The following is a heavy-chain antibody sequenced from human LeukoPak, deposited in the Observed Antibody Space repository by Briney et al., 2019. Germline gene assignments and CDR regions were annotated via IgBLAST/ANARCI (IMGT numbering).Heavy chain of an antibody. J-gene: IGHJ5*02. CDR3: ARTYDILPSWSDP. Sequence: WASVKVSCKASGGTFSSYAISWVRQAPGQGLEWMGGIIPIFGTANYAQKFQGRVTITADESTSTAYMELSSLRSEDTAVYYCARTYDILPSWSDPWGQGTLVTVSS. CDR1: GGTFSSYA. CDR2: IIPIFGTA. D-gene: IGHD3-9*01. V-gene: IGHV1-69*01.